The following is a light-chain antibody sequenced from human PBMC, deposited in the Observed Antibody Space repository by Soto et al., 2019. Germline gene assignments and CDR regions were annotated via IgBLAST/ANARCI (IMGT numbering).Light chain of an antibody. J-gene: IGLJ1*01. V-gene: IGLV2-14*01. CDR1: SSDVGGYNY. CDR2: DVS. Sequence: HSVLTQAASVSGSPGQSITISCTGTSSDVGGYNYVSWYQQHPGKAPKLMIYDVSNRPSGVSNRFSGSKSGNTASLTISGLQAEDEADYYCSSYTSSSTLYVFGTGTKVTVL. CDR3: SSYTSSSTLYV.